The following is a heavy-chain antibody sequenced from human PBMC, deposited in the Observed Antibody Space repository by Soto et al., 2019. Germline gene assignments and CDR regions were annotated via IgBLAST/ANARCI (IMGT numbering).Heavy chain of an antibody. Sequence: GGSLRLSCAASGFTFKFYGMNWVRQAPGKGLEWISYITSSTTTTIFYADSVKGRFTISRDNVKNSLYLQMDSLRDEDTAVYYCARSTYCNDPSFAFDFWAQGTTVTVSS. CDR1: GFTFKFYG. CDR3: ARSTYCNDPSFAFDF. CDR2: ITSSTTTTI. D-gene: IGHD1-1*01. J-gene: IGHJ3*01. V-gene: IGHV3-48*02.